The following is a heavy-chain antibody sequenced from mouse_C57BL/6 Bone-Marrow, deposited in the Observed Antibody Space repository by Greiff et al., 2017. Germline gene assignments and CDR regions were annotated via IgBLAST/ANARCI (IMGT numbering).Heavy chain of an antibody. CDR3: ARWLPYYYAMDY. V-gene: IGHV1-64*01. CDR2: IHPNSGST. J-gene: IGHJ4*01. Sequence: VQLQQPGAELVKPGASVKLSCKASGYTFTRYWMHWVKQRPGQGLEWIGMIHPNSGSTNYNEKFKSKATLTVDNSSSTAYMQLSSLTSADSAVYYCARWLPYYYAMDYWGQGTSVTVSS. D-gene: IGHD2-2*01. CDR1: GYTFTRYW.